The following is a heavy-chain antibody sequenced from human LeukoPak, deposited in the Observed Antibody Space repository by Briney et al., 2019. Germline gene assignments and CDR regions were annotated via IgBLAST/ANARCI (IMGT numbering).Heavy chain of an antibody. Sequence: GASVKVSCKASGGTFSSYAISWVRQAPGQGLEWMGGIIPIFGTANYAQKFQGRVTITADESTSTAYMELSSLRSEDTAVYYCASDDRYSSGCCTDYWGQGTLVTVSS. J-gene: IGHJ4*02. V-gene: IGHV1-69*13. CDR1: GGTFSSYA. CDR2: IIPIFGTA. CDR3: ASDDRYSSGCCTDY. D-gene: IGHD6-19*01.